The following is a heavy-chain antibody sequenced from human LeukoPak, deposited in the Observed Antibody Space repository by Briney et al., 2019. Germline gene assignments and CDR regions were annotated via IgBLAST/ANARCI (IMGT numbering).Heavy chain of an antibody. Sequence: SKTLSLTCVVSGFSISSGYYWGWIRQPPGKGLEWIANIHVSGTTFYNSSLNSRVSISIDTSKNQFSLKLSSVTAADTAVYCAREAEQRIVNWGRGTLVTVSS. CDR3: AREAEQRIVN. J-gene: IGHJ4*02. V-gene: IGHV4-38-2*02. D-gene: IGHD1/OR15-1a*01. CDR1: GFSISSGYY. CDR2: IHVSGTT.